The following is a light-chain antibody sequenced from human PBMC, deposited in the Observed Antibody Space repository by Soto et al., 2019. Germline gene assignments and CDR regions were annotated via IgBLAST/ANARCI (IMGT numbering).Light chain of an antibody. CDR3: LLYYSGARV. CDR2: DTN. Sequence: QSVVTQEPSLTVSPGGTVTLTCGSSTGAVTSGHFPYWFQQKPGQAPRTLIYDTNIKHSSTPARFSGSLLGGKAALTLSGAQPEDEADYYCLLYYSGARVFGGGTKVTVL. CDR1: TGAVTSGHF. V-gene: IGLV7-46*01. J-gene: IGLJ3*02.